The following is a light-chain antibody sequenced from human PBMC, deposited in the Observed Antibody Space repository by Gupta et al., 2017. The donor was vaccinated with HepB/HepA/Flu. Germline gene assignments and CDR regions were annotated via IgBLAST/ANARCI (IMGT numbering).Light chain of an antibody. J-gene: IGLJ1*01. V-gene: IGLV3-21*02. Sequence: SYVLTHQPSVSVATGQTARSTCGEDKIVSNSVHWYQQKPGEAPVLVVFDDSDRPSGIPERCAGSTSGNAATLTISRVEAGDEADYYCLVWNNKGGRYVFGTGTKVTVL. CDR2: DDS. CDR1: KIVSNS. CDR3: LVWNNKGGRYV.